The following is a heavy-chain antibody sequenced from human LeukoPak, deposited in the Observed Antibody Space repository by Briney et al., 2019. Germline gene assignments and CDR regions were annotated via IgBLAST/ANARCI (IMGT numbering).Heavy chain of an antibody. D-gene: IGHD3-3*01. V-gene: IGHV1-69*02. CDR2: IIPILGIA. CDR3: ASSTPFWSGYPLYY. Sequence: SVKVSCXASGGTFSSYTISWVRQAPGQGLEWMGRIIPILGIANYAQKFQGRVTITADKSTSTAYMELSSLRSEDTAVYYCASSTPFWSGYPLYYWGQGTLVTVSS. J-gene: IGHJ4*02. CDR1: GGTFSSYT.